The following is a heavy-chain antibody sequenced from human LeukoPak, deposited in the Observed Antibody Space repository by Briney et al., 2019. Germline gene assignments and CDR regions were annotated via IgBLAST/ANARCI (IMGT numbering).Heavy chain of an antibody. CDR1: GGSLSGYY. CDR3: ATGAFDI. Sequence: SETLSLTCAVYGGSLSGYYWSWIRQPPGKGLEWIGEINHSGSTNYNPSLKSRVTISVDTSKNQFSLKLSSVTAADTAVYYCATGAFDIWGQGTMVTVSS. J-gene: IGHJ3*02. CDR2: INHSGST. V-gene: IGHV4-34*01.